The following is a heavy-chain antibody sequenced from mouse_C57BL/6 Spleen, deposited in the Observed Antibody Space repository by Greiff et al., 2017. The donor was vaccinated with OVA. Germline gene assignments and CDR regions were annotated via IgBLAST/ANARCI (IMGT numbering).Heavy chain of an antibody. J-gene: IGHJ4*01. CDR1: GYTFTSYW. CDR2: IYPGSGST. Sequence: VQLQQPGAELVKPGASVKMSCKASGYTFTSYWITWVKQRPGQGLEWIGDIYPGSGSTNYNEKFKSKATLTVDTSSSTAYMQLSSLTSEDSAVYYCARQGDDYSEYAMDYWGQGTSVTVSS. CDR3: ARQGDDYSEYAMDY. V-gene: IGHV1-55*01. D-gene: IGHD2-4*01.